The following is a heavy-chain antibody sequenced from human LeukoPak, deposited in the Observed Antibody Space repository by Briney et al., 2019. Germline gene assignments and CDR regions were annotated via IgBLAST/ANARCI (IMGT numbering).Heavy chain of an antibody. Sequence: GVSLRLSCAASGFTFSIYAVNCVRESPGKGREGVSAMSGSGGSTYSADYVKGRFTISRDNSKNILYLQMNSLSAEDTDVYYCARGAHSSGWYPYYYMDVWGKGATVTVSS. CDR2: MSGSGGST. D-gene: IGHD6-19*01. V-gene: IGHV3-23*01. J-gene: IGHJ6*03. CDR3: ARGAHSSGWYPYYYMDV. CDR1: GFTFSIYA.